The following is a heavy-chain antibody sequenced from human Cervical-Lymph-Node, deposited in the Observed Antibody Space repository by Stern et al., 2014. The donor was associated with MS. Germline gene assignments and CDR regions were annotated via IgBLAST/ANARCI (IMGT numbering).Heavy chain of an antibody. CDR1: GFAFSTYG. CDR2: ISFDGAKT. D-gene: IGHD6-19*01. Sequence: VQLVESGGGVVQPGRSLRLSCSPSGFAFSTYGMHWVRQAPGKGLEWVALISFDGAKTYYADSVTGRFTISRDNPKNTLYLQMKSLRGEDTAVYYCARGSDWYPLDYWGQGTLVTVSS. CDR3: ARGSDWYPLDY. V-gene: IGHV3-30*03. J-gene: IGHJ4*02.